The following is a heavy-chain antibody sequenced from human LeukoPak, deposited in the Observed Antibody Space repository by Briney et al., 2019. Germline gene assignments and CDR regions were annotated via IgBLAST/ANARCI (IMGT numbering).Heavy chain of an antibody. V-gene: IGHV1-18*01. CDR2: ISTYNGDT. D-gene: IGHD3-9*01. CDR3: ARDPGQYYDILTGYYTPYCFDN. CDR1: GYTFTSYG. Sequence: ASVKVSCKASGYTFTSYGVSWVRQAPGQGLEWMGWISTYNGDTDYAQKLQGRLTMTTDTSTSTAYMELRSLRSDDTAVYYCARDPGQYYDILTGYYTPYCFDNWGQGTLVTVSS. J-gene: IGHJ4*02.